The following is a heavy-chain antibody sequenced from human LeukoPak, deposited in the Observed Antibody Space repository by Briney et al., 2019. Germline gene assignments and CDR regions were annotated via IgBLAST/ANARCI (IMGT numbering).Heavy chain of an antibody. D-gene: IGHD6-6*01. CDR2: ISAYNGNT. CDR3: ARDLPYGSSDRTPFDY. CDR1: GYTFTSYG. V-gene: IGHV1-18*01. J-gene: IGHJ4*02. Sequence: ASVKVSCKASGYTFTSYGISWVRHAPGQGLEWMGWISAYNGNTNYAQKLQGRVTMTTDTSTSTAYMELRSLRSDDTAVYYCARDLPYGSSDRTPFDYWGRGTPVTVSS.